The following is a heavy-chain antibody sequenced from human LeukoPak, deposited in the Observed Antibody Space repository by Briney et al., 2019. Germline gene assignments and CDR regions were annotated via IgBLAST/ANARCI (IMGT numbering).Heavy chain of an antibody. CDR1: GGSISSRSYY. J-gene: IGHJ6*02. CDR3: ARHASDSSGFYNYYGMDV. D-gene: IGHD3-22*01. Sequence: SETLSLTCTVSGGSISSRSYYWGWIRQPPGKGLEWIGSIYYSGSTYYNPSLKSRVTISADTSKNQFFLKVSSVTAAETAVYYCARHASDSSGFYNYYGMDVWGQGTTVTVSS. V-gene: IGHV4-39*01. CDR2: IYYSGST.